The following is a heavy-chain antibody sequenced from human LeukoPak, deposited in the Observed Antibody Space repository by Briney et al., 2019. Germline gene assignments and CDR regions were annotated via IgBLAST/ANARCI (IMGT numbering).Heavy chain of an antibody. CDR1: GGSISSGSYY. V-gene: IGHV4-61*02. J-gene: IGHJ5*02. CDR2: IYTSGST. Sequence: SETLSLTCTVSGGSISSGSYYWSWIRQPAGKGLEWIGRIYTSGSTNYNPSLKSRVTISVDTSKNQFSLKLSSVTAADTAVYYCARAVEPTTYYYGSGVSWFDPWGQGTLVTVSS. D-gene: IGHD3-10*01. CDR3: ARAVEPTTYYYGSGVSWFDP.